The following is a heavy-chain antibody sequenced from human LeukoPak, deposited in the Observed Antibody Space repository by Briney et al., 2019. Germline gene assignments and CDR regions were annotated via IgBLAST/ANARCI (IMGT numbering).Heavy chain of an antibody. CDR3: ASSYYDISGYFYHY. CDR2: ISYDGSNK. CDR1: GFTFSSYA. Sequence: GGSLTLSSAASGFTFSSYAMHWVRQAPGKGMEWEAVISYDGSNKYYAESVKGRFTISRDNSKNTLYLQMNSLRAEDTAVYYCASSYYDISGYFYHYWGQGTLVTVSS. V-gene: IGHV3-30*04. D-gene: IGHD3-22*01. J-gene: IGHJ4*02.